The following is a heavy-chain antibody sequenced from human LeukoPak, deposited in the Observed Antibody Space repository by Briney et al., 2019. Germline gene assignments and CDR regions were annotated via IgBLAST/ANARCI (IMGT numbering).Heavy chain of an antibody. CDR2: ISGNGYA. V-gene: IGHV3-23*01. D-gene: IGHD1-26*01. J-gene: IGHJ4*02. Sequence: GGSLRLSCAASGFTLSSFAMNWVRQAPGKGLEWVSAISGNGYAYYADSVKGRFTISRDNSKNTLYLQMNSLRAEDTAVYYCAKRGAEVGTTVAPGDYWGQGTPVTVSS. CDR1: GFTLSSFA. CDR3: AKRGAEVGTTVAPGDY.